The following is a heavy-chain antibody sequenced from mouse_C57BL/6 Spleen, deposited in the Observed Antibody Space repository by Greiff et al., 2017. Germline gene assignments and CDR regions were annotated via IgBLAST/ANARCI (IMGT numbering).Heavy chain of an antibody. CDR1: GYTFTSYW. J-gene: IGHJ1*03. CDR3: ARGVYSNYVGYFDV. Sequence: VQLQQPGAELVKPGASVKLSCKASGYTFTSYWMHWVKQRLGQGLEWIGMIHPNSGSTNYNEKFKSKATLTVDKSSSTAYMQLSSLTSEDSAVYYCARGVYSNYVGYFDVWGTGTTVTVSS. CDR2: IHPNSGST. D-gene: IGHD2-5*01. V-gene: IGHV1-64*01.